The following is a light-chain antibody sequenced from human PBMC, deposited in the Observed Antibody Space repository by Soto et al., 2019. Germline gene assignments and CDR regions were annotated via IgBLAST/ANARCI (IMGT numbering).Light chain of an antibody. Sequence: EIVLTQSQGTLSLSPGEGATLSCRASQSVSSSYLASHQQKPGQAPRLLIYGASSRATAIPDRFSGSGSGTDFTLTISRLEPEDFAVYYCQQYDSSPRTFGEGTRVEIK. CDR3: QQYDSSPRT. CDR1: QSVSSSY. CDR2: GAS. V-gene: IGKV3-20*01. J-gene: IGKJ1*01.